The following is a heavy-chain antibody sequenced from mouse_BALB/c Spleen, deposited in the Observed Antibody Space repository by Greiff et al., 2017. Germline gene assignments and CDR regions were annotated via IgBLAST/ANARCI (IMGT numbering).Heavy chain of an antibody. J-gene: IGHJ4*01. CDR2: INSNGGST. V-gene: IGHV5-6-3*01. D-gene: IGHD2-10*02. Sequence: EVQGVESGGGLVQPGGSLKLSCAASGFTFSSYGMSWVRQTPDKRLELVATINSNGGSTYYPDSVKGRFTISRDNAKNTLYLQMSSLKSEDTAMYYCARGGYGNYFYAMDYWGQGPSVTVSS. CDR3: ARGGYGNYFYAMDY. CDR1: GFTFSSYG.